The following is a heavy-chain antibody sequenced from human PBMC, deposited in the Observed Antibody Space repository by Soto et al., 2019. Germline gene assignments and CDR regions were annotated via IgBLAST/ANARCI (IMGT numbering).Heavy chain of an antibody. CDR2: IIPIFGTA. D-gene: IGHD4-4*01. CDR3: AIDRNSRAMTTVITYNWFDP. V-gene: IGHV1-69*13. CDR1: GGTFSSYA. Sequence: GASVKVSCKASGGTFSSYAISWVRQAPGQGLEWMGGIIPIFGTANYAQKFQGRVTITADESTSTAYMELSSLRSEDTAVYYCAIDRNSRAMTTVITYNWFDPWGQGTLVTVSS. J-gene: IGHJ5*02.